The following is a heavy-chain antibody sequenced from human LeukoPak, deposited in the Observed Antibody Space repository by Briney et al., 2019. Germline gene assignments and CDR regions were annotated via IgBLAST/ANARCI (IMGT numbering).Heavy chain of an antibody. CDR2: IIPIFGTA. J-gene: IGHJ4*02. CDR3: AKEHTLGELSPIDY. V-gene: IGHV1-69*06. D-gene: IGHD3-16*02. Sequence: SVKVSCKASGGTFSSYAISWVRQAPGQGLEWMGGIIPIFGTANYAQKFQGRVTITADKSTSTAYMELSSLRAEDTAVYYCAKEHTLGELSPIDYWGQGTLVTVSS. CDR1: GGTFSSYA.